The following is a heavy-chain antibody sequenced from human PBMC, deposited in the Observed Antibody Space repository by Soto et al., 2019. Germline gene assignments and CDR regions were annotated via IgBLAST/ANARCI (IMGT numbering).Heavy chain of an antibody. CDR3: ARTRGRITIFGVVTPNWFDP. CDR2: IYPGDSDT. CDR1: GYSFTSYW. Sequence: PGESLKISCKGSGYSFTSYWIGWVRQMPGKGLEWIGIIYPGDSDTRYSPSFQGQVTISADKSISTAYLQWSSLKASDTAMYYCARTRGRITIFGVVTPNWFDPWGQGTLVTVSS. V-gene: IGHV5-51*01. D-gene: IGHD3-3*01. J-gene: IGHJ5*02.